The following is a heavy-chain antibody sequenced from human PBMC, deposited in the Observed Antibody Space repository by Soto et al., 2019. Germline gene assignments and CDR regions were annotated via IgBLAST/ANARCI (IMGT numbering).Heavy chain of an antibody. CDR1: GYTFTTSW. J-gene: IGHJ4*02. D-gene: IGHD4-17*01. CDR3: ARPGYGGSLDY. Sequence: EVQLVQSGAEVKKPGESLKISCKASGYTFTTSWIGWVRQMPGIGLEWMGIIYPSDSDTRYSPSFLGQVPISADKSINTAYLQWNSLKASDTAMYYCARPGYGGSLDYWGQGTLVIVSS. CDR2: IYPSDSDT. V-gene: IGHV5-51*03.